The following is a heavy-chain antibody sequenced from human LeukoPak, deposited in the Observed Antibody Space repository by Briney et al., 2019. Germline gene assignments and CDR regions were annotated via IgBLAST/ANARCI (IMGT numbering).Heavy chain of an antibody. D-gene: IGHD3-3*01. V-gene: IGHV4-39*01. CDR1: GGSIRSSSYF. CDR2: IYYTGST. CDR3: ARADAIFGAVIRSQGFDP. J-gene: IGHJ5*02. Sequence: PSETLSLTCSVSGGSIRSSSYFWAWIRQPPGKGLEWIGNIYYTGSTYSNVPLRSRVAISVDTSKNQFSLRLSSVTAADTAVYYCARADAIFGAVIRSQGFDPWGQGTLDTVSS.